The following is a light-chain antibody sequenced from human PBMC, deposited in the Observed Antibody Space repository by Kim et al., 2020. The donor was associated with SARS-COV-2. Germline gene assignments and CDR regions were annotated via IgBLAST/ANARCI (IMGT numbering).Light chain of an antibody. CDR3: QAWDSTTAGV. J-gene: IGLJ1*01. CDR1: KLGNKY. Sequence: YELTQPPSVSVSPGQTATITCSGDKLGNKYVCWYQQRPGQSPVLVIYQDTTRPSGIPERFSGSNSGNTATLTISGTQALDEADYYCQAWDSTTAGVFGTGTKVTVL. CDR2: QDT. V-gene: IGLV3-1*01.